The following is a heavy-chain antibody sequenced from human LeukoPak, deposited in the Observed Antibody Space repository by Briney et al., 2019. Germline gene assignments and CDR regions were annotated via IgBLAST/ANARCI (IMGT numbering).Heavy chain of an antibody. CDR2: IYYSGST. Sequence: PETLSLTCTVSGGSISSYYWSWIRQPPGKGLEWIGYIYYSGSTNYNPSLKSRVTISVDTSKNQFPLNLSSVTAADTAASYCARHEGYSSSWYYFDYWGQGTLVTVSS. V-gene: IGHV4-59*08. J-gene: IGHJ4*02. D-gene: IGHD6-13*01. CDR1: GGSISSYY. CDR3: ARHEGYSSSWYYFDY.